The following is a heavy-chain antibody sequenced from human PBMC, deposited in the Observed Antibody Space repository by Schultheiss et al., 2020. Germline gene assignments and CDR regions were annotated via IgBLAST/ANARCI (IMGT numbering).Heavy chain of an antibody. CDR2: IVVGSGNT. Sequence: SVKVSGKASGFTFTSSAVQWVRQARGQRLEWIGWIVVGSGNTNYAQKFQERVTITRDMSTSTAYMELSSLRSEDTAVYYCAAPEWFGELWPPYYGMDVWGQGTTVTVSS. CDR1: GFTFTSSA. D-gene: IGHD3-10*01. J-gene: IGHJ6*02. CDR3: AAPEWFGELWPPYYGMDV. V-gene: IGHV1-58*01.